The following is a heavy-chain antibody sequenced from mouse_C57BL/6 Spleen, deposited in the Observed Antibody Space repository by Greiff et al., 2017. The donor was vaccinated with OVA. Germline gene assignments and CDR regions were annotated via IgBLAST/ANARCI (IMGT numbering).Heavy chain of an antibody. J-gene: IGHJ4*01. CDR3: ASYYGSSYDAMDY. D-gene: IGHD1-1*01. CDR1: GYTFTSYW. V-gene: IGHV1-7*01. Sequence: VKLLESGAELAKPGASVKLSCKASGYTFTSYWMHWVKQRPGQGLEWIGYINPSSGSTKYNQKFKDKATLTADKSSSTAYMQLSILTYEDSAVYYCASYYGSSYDAMDYWGQGTSVTVSS. CDR2: INPSSGST.